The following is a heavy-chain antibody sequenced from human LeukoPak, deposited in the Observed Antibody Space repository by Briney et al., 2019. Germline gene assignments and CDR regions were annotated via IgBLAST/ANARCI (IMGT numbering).Heavy chain of an antibody. CDR3: VRERSGWLQLPMDY. CDR1: VYTFTSYA. J-gene: IGHJ4*02. D-gene: IGHD5-24*01. V-gene: IGHV1-3*01. Sequence: GASVNVSFKSSVYTFTSYAMHWLRQAPGQRLDWMGCIDSGNGNTKYSQKFQGRLTITRDTSSNTDYMEVSSLRSEGTAVYYCVRERSGWLQLPMDYWGQGTLVTVSS. CDR2: IDSGNGNT.